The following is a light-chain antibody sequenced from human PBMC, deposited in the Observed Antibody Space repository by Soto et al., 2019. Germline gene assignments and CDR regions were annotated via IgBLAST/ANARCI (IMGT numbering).Light chain of an antibody. CDR2: DAT. CDR1: QSVRSY. Sequence: EIVLTQSPATLSLSPRERATLSCRASQSVRSYLAWYQQKPGQAPRLLIFDATNRATGIPARFSGSGSGTDFTLTINSLQPEDFAVYYCQQRSDWPTFGQGTKVEIK. CDR3: QQRSDWPT. V-gene: IGKV3-11*01. J-gene: IGKJ1*01.